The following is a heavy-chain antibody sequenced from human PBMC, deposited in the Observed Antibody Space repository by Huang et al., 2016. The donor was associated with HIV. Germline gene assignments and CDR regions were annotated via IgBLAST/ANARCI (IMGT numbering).Heavy chain of an antibody. J-gene: IGHJ4*02. Sequence: VQLVESGGGVVQPGRSLRLACAASGFSFSTYGLHWVRQAPGKGSEGVAVISYDGSNKYYAHSVKGRFTISRDTSENKVYLQMNSLRHEDTAVYYCAKDGADEEWDIDYWGQGTLVTVSS. V-gene: IGHV3-30*18. CDR2: ISYDGSNK. CDR3: AKDGADEEWDIDY. D-gene: IGHD1-26*01. CDR1: GFSFSTYG.